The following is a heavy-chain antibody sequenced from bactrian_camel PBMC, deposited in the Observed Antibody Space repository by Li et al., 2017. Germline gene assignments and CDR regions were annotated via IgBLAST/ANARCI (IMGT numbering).Heavy chain of an antibody. CDR3: ATYSSLWTHNY. CDR2: IDNDGTT. J-gene: IGHJ4*01. CDR1: GDSSTNYC. Sequence: VQLVESGGGLVQPGGSLRLSCVASGDSSTNYCIGWFRQLPGKDREGVAAIDNDGTTKNIDSVKDRFAISRDNAKNTLYLQMNNLKTEDMAMYYCATYSSLWTHNYWGQGTQVTVS. V-gene: IGHV3S53*01. D-gene: IGHD1*01.